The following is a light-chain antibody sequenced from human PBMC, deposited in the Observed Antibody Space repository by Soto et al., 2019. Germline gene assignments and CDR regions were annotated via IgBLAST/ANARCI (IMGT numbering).Light chain of an antibody. Sequence: QSALTQPASVSGSPGQSITISCTGTSSDVGSYKLVSWYQQHPGKAPKLMISEVSKRPSGISDRFSGSKSGSTASLAISGLRSEDVADYYCASWDDSLSDVVFGGGTKLTVL. V-gene: IGLV2-14*02. CDR3: ASWDDSLSDVV. J-gene: IGLJ2*01. CDR1: SSDVGSYKL. CDR2: EVS.